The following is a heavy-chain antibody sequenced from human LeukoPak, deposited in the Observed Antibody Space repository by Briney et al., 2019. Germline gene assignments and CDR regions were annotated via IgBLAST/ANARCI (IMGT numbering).Heavy chain of an antibody. CDR3: ARSGVGRFGELFRGSAFDY. Sequence: PSETLSLTCTVSGGSISSSSYYWGWIRQPPGKGLEWLGSIYYSGSTYYNPSLKSRVTISVDTSKNQFSLKLSSVTAADTAVYYCARSGVGRFGELFRGSAFDYWGQGTLVTVSS. V-gene: IGHV4-39*01. CDR2: IYYSGST. CDR1: GGSISSSSYY. J-gene: IGHJ4*02. D-gene: IGHD3-10*01.